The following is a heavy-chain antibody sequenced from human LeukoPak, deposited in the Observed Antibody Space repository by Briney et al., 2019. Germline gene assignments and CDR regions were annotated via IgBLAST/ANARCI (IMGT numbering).Heavy chain of an antibody. CDR2: ISSSSSTI. V-gene: IGHV3-48*04. D-gene: IGHD5-18*01. J-gene: IGHJ4*02. CDR3: ARTPRYTYGPGDFDY. Sequence: GGSLRLSCAASGFTFSSYSMNWVRQAPGKGLEWVSYISSSSSTIYYADSVKGRFTISRDNAKNSLYLQMNSLRAEDTAVYYCARTPRYTYGPGDFDYWGQGTLVTVSS. CDR1: GFTFSSYS.